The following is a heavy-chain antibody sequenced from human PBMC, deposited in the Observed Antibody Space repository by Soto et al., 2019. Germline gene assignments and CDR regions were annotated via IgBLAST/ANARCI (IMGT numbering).Heavy chain of an antibody. D-gene: IGHD5-18*01. J-gene: IGHJ4*02. V-gene: IGHV3-23*01. CDR1: GFTFSSYA. CDR3: AKEEIVDTAMDNDY. CDR2: ISGSGGST. Sequence: EVQLLESGGGLVQPGGSLRLSCAASGFTFSSYAMSWVRQAPGKGLEWVSAISGSGGSTYYAGSVKGRFTISRDNSNNTLYLQMNILRADDTAVYYCAKEEIVDTAMDNDYGGQGNLVTVSS.